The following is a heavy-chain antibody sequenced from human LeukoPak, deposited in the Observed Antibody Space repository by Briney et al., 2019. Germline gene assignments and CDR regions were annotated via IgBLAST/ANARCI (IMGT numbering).Heavy chain of an antibody. Sequence: SETLSLTCTVSGGSISSSSYYWGWIRQPPGKGLEWIGSTYYSGSTYYNPSLKSRVTISVDTSKNQFSLKLSSVTAADTAVYYCARDRGIAVAGTQGDAFDIWGQGTMVTVSS. CDR3: ARDRGIAVAGTQGDAFDI. V-gene: IGHV4-39*07. D-gene: IGHD6-19*01. J-gene: IGHJ3*02. CDR1: GGSISSSSYY. CDR2: TYYSGST.